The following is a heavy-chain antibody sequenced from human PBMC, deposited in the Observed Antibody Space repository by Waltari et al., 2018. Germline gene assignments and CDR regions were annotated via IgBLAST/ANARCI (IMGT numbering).Heavy chain of an antibody. Sequence: QVQLVQSGAEVKKPGSSVKVSCKASGGTFSSYALSWVRQAPGQGLEWMGRIIPIFGTANYAQKFQGRVTITADKSTSTAYMELSSLRSEDTAVYYCATGRVQGVIIKGGENYWGQGTLVTVSS. J-gene: IGHJ4*02. CDR3: ATGRVQGVIIKGGENY. CDR2: IIPIFGTA. CDR1: GGTFSSYA. V-gene: IGHV1-69*08. D-gene: IGHD3-10*01.